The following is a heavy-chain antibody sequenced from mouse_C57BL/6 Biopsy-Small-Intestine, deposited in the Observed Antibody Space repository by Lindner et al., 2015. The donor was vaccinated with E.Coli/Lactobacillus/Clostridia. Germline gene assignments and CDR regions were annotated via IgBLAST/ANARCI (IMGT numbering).Heavy chain of an antibody. V-gene: IGHV1-18*01. Sequence: SVKVSCKVSRYIFTELSIYWVRQAPGKGLEWMGGINREDGETVYPQKFQGRVTMSEDTSRDTAYMELSSLRSEDTAVYYCATGIPVSGPPNYFSYYGMDVWGQGTTVTVSS. D-gene: IGHD1-1*01. CDR1: RYIFTELS. CDR3: ATGIPVSGPPNYFSYYGMDV. J-gene: IGHJ1*01. CDR2: INREDGET.